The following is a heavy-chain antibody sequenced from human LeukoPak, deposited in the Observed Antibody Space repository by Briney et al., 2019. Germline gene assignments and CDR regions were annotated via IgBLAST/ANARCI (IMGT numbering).Heavy chain of an antibody. Sequence: SETLSLTCTVSGGSISSYYWSWIRQPPGKGLEWIGYIYYSGSTNYNPSPKSRVTISVDTSKNQFSLKLSSVTAADTAVYYCARDGASVAGTLGWFDPWGQGTLVTVSS. CDR2: IYYSGST. V-gene: IGHV4-59*01. D-gene: IGHD6-19*01. CDR3: ARDGASVAGTLGWFDP. CDR1: GGSISSYY. J-gene: IGHJ5*02.